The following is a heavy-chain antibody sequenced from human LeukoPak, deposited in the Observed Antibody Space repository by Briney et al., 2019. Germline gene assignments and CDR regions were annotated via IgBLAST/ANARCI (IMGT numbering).Heavy chain of an antibody. J-gene: IGHJ4*02. V-gene: IGHV3-74*01. CDR2: ISSDGTYT. CDR1: GFTFSSHL. D-gene: IGHD2/OR15-2a*01. CDR3: TSFFETN. Sequence: GGSLRLSCAASGFTFSSHLMHWVRQAPGKGLVWVSRISSDGTYTNYADSVKGRFTISRDSAKNTVYLHMNSLRVEDTAVYYCTSFFETNWGQGTLVTVSS.